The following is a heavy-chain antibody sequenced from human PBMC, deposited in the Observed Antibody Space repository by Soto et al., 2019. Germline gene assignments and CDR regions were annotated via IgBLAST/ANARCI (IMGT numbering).Heavy chain of an antibody. CDR3: ARSIPGTYGDSYYFDY. CDR1: GFTFSSYS. D-gene: IGHD4-17*01. Sequence: GGSLRLSCAASGFTFSSYSMNWVRQAPGKGLEWVSYISSSSTIYYADSVKGRFTISRDNAKNSLYLQMNSLRDEDTAVYYCARSIPGTYGDSYYFDYWGQGTLVTVSS. J-gene: IGHJ4*02. V-gene: IGHV3-48*02. CDR2: ISSSSTI.